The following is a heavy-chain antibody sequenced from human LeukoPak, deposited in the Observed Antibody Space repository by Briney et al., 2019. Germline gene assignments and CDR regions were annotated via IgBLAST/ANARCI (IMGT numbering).Heavy chain of an antibody. V-gene: IGHV1-18*01. CDR1: GYTFTSYG. D-gene: IGHD2-15*01. CDR3: ARDVLVVAANNWYFDL. CDR2: ISAYNGNT. Sequence: ASVTVSCKASGYTFTSYGISWVRQAPGQGLEWMGWISAYNGNTNYAQKLQGRVTMTTDTSTSTAYMELRSLRSDDTAVYYCARDVLVVAANNWYFDLWGRGTLGTVSS. J-gene: IGHJ2*01.